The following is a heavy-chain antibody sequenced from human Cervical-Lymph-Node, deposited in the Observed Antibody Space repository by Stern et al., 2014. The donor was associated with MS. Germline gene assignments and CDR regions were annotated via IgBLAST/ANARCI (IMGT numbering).Heavy chain of an antibody. Sequence: DQLVESGAEVKKPGASMRISCTASGYTFTNYYVHWVRQTPGQRLEWMGIINPTTGRTSYAQRFQGRVTMTRDTSTNTAYMELSSLGPEDTAVYFCARAQDYSNVVANYWGQGTLVTVSS. V-gene: IGHV1-46*03. CDR2: INPTTGRT. CDR3: ARAQDYSNVVANY. CDR1: GYTFTNYY. J-gene: IGHJ4*02. D-gene: IGHD2-8*01.